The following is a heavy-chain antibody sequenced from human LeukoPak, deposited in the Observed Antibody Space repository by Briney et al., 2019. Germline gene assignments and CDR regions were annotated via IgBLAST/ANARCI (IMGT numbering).Heavy chain of an antibody. Sequence: SETLSLTCTVSGGSISSSSYYWGWIRQPPGKGLEWIGSIYYSGSTYYNPSLKSRVTISVDTSKNQFSLKLSSVTAADTAVYYCARQSKQSEPGYWGQGTLVTVSS. J-gene: IGHJ4*02. CDR2: IYYSGST. D-gene: IGHD4-4*01. CDR3: ARQSKQSEPGY. V-gene: IGHV4-39*01. CDR1: GGSISSSSYY.